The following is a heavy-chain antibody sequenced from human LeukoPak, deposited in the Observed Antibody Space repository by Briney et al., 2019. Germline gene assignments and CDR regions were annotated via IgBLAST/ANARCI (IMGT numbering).Heavy chain of an antibody. J-gene: IGHJ5*02. Sequence: PSETLSLTCTVSGDSINTSNHWAWIRQPAGKGLEWIGRLHNSGSTDYNPSLQSRVTISVDTSKNQFSLKMTSATAADTAVYFCARDPLRSSFDPWGQGILVTVSS. CDR1: GDSINTSNH. V-gene: IGHV4-4*07. CDR3: ARDPLRSSFDP. CDR2: LHNSGST. D-gene: IGHD6-13*01.